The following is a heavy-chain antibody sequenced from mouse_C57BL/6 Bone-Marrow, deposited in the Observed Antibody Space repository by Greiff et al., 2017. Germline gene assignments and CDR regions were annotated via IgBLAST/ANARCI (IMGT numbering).Heavy chain of an antibody. CDR3: ASTSDYYGSSPFDY. Sequence: EVQVVESGPGLVKPSQSLSLTCSVTGYSITSGYYWTWIRQFPGNKLEWLGYISYDGSNNYNPSLKNRISIPRDTSKNQFFLKLNSVTTEDTATYYCASTSDYYGSSPFDYGGQGTTLTVSS. V-gene: IGHV3-6*01. CDR2: ISYDGSN. J-gene: IGHJ2*01. CDR1: GYSITSGYY. D-gene: IGHD1-1*01.